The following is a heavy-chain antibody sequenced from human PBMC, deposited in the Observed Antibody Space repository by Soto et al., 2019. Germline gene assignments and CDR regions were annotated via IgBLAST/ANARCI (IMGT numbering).Heavy chain of an antibody. V-gene: IGHV4-34*02. CDR2: VCPGGRT. Sequence: QVRLQQWGAGLVRPSETLSLTCAVYGGSFNNYCWSWIRQPPGKGLEWIGEVCPGGRTNDSRTLKREVRIALEASKNQFSLRLPSVTVADTAVYYCARGDYGQYDAYNWFDPWGQGNLVIVA. D-gene: IGHD3-10*01. J-gene: IGHJ5*02. CDR1: GGSFNNYC. CDR3: ARGDYGQYDAYNWFDP.